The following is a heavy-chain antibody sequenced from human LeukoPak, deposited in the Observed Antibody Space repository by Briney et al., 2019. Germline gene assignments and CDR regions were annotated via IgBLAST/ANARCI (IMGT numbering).Heavy chain of an antibody. CDR3: ARDSGRSSWSRYYYGMDV. CDR2: ISAYNGNT. V-gene: IGHV1-18*01. Sequence: ASVEVSCKASGYTFTSYGISWVRQAPGQGLEWMGWISAYNGNTNYAQKLQGRVTMTTDTSTSTAYMELRSLRSDDTAVYYCARDSGRSSWSRYYYGMDVWGQGTTVTVSS. CDR1: GYTFTSYG. D-gene: IGHD6-6*01. J-gene: IGHJ6*02.